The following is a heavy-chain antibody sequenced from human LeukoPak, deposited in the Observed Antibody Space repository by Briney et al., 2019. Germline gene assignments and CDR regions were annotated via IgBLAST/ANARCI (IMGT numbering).Heavy chain of an antibody. Sequence: GASVKVSCKASGYTFTSYDINWVRQATGQGLEWMGWMNPNSGNTGYAQKFQGRVTMTRNTSISTAYMELRSLRSDDTAVYYCARDTEMYSSSWYEAGYWGQGTLVTVSS. CDR1: GYTFTSYD. CDR2: MNPNSGNT. J-gene: IGHJ4*02. V-gene: IGHV1-8*01. CDR3: ARDTEMYSSSWYEAGY. D-gene: IGHD6-13*01.